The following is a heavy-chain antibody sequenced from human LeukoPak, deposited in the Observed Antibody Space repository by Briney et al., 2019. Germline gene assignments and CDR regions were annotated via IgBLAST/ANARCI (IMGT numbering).Heavy chain of an antibody. CDR3: ARPLRVTMIRGAAFRASSDFDP. Sequence: ASVKVSCKASGYTFSGYYIHWVRQAPGQGLELMGWINPNTGGTNYAQRFQDRVTMTRDTSISTAYMEVSRLRYDDTAVYYCARPLRVTMIRGAAFRASSDFDPWGQGTLVTVSS. J-gene: IGHJ5*02. V-gene: IGHV1-2*02. D-gene: IGHD3-10*01. CDR2: INPNTGGT. CDR1: GYTFSGYY.